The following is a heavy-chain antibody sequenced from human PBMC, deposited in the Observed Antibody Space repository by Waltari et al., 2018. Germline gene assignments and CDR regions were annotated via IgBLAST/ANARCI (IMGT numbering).Heavy chain of an antibody. V-gene: IGHV4-59*01. J-gene: IGHJ4*02. CDR3: ARYFFAYDSSGFDY. Sequence: QVQLQESGPGLVKPSETLSLTCTVSGGSISSYYWSWIRQPPGKGLEWIGYIYYSGSTNYNPSLKSRVTISVDTSKNQFSLKLSSVTAADTAVYYCARYFFAYDSSGFDYWGQGTLVTVSS. CDR1: GGSISSYY. D-gene: IGHD3-22*01. CDR2: IYYSGST.